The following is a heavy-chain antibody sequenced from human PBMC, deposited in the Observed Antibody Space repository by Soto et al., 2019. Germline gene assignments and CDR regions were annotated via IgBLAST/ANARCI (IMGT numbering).Heavy chain of an antibody. J-gene: IGHJ5*02. CDR3: ADYYASGSITLDH. CDR1: GFGFSNAW. D-gene: IGHD3-10*01. CDR2: IKSKTEGGTT. V-gene: IGHV3-15*07. Sequence: EVQLLESGGGLVRPGGSLRFSCAASGFGFSNAWLNWVRQTPGKGMEWVGRIKSKTEGGTTDYAAPVKGRFIISRDDSKNTLYLQMNSLKTGDTVVYYCADYYASGSITLDHWGPGTRVNVSS.